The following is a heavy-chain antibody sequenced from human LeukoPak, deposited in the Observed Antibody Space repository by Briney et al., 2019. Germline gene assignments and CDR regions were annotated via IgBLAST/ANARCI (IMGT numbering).Heavy chain of an antibody. CDR3: ARDRDTYYDILTGYSSYYFDY. V-gene: IGHV1-46*01. CDR1: GYTFTSYY. CDR2: INPSGGST. J-gene: IGHJ4*02. Sequence: ASVKVSCKASGYTFTSYYMHWVRQAPGQGLEWMGIINPSGGSTSYAQQFQGRVTMTRDTSTSTVYMELSSLRSEDTAVYYCARDRDTYYDILTGYSSYYFDYWGQGTLVTVSS. D-gene: IGHD3-9*01.